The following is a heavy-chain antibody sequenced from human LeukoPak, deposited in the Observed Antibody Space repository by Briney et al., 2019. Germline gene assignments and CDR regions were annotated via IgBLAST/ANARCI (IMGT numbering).Heavy chain of an antibody. CDR3: ARWRYSYPSDYYYGMDV. CDR2: INSDGSST. CDR1: GFTFSSYW. D-gene: IGHD5-18*01. Sequence: GGSLRLSCAASGFTFSSYWMHWVRQAPGKGLVWVSRINSDGSSTSYADSVKGRFTISRDNAKNTLYLQMNSLRAEDTAVYYCARWRYSYPSDYYYGMDVWGQGTTVTVSS. V-gene: IGHV3-74*01. J-gene: IGHJ6*02.